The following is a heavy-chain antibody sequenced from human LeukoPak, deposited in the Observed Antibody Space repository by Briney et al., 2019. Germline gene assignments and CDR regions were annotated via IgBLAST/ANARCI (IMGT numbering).Heavy chain of an antibody. CDR2: ISGSDGST. CDR1: GFTFSSYA. V-gene: IGHV3-23*01. D-gene: IGHD6-13*01. Sequence: PGGSLRLSCAASGFTFSSYAMSWVRQAPGKGLEWVSAISGSDGSTYYADSVKGRFTISRDNSKNTLYLQMNSLRAEDTAVYYCAKLSYSSSWNQDAFDIWGQGTMVTVSS. J-gene: IGHJ3*02. CDR3: AKLSYSSSWNQDAFDI.